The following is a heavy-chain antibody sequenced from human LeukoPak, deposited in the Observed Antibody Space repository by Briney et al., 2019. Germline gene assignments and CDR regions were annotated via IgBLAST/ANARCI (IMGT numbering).Heavy chain of an antibody. V-gene: IGHV4-39*01. Sequence: WETLSLTCTVSGGSISRSNYYWGWIRQPPGKDLEWIGTAYDGWNIYYSPSLRSRVTISVDTSKNLFSLKLTSVTAADTAVYYCAVGFDGGVGDYWGQGTLVPVSS. CDR2: AYDGWNI. CDR1: GGSISRSNYY. CDR3: AVGFDGGVGDY. D-gene: IGHD2-15*01. J-gene: IGHJ4*02.